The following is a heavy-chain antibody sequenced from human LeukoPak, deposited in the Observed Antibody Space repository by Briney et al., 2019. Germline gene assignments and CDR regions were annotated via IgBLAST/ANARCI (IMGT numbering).Heavy chain of an antibody. D-gene: IGHD2-21*01. J-gene: IGHJ4*02. V-gene: IGHV3-23*01. CDR3: PKCHCDCEGYYYFDY. CDR2: ARGGRTNT. Sequence: GVSLSLSCAASGFTVSSYAMSWVPRAQGKGLEWVSDARGGRTNTYYADCLKGRFTISRDNSKNMLFLQMNSLRADDTAVYYCPKCHCDCEGYYYFDYCGQGILVTVSS. CDR1: GFTVSSYA.